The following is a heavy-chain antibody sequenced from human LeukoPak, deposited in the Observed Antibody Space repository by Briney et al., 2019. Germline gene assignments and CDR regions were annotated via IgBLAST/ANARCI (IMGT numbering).Heavy chain of an antibody. V-gene: IGHV3-74*01. CDR1: GFTFSSYW. CDR2: INSDGSST. CDR3: ARGNIAAAGPGDY. J-gene: IGHJ4*02. D-gene: IGHD6-13*01. Sequence: GGSLRLSCAASGFTFSSYWMHWVRQAPAKGLVWVSRINSDGSSTSYADSVKGRFTISRDNAKNTLYLQVNSLRAEDTAVYYCARGNIAAAGPGDYWGQGTLVTVSS.